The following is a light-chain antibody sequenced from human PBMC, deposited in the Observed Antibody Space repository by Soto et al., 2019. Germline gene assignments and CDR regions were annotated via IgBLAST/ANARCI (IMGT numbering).Light chain of an antibody. V-gene: IGLV2-11*01. J-gene: IGLJ1*01. CDR2: DVS. CDR1: SSDVGGYNY. Sequence: QSVLTQPRSVSGSPGQSVTISCTGTSSDVGGYNYVSWYQQHPGKAPKLMIYDVSKRPSGVPDRSSGSKSGNTASLTISGLQAEDEADYYCCSYAGSYTLGGFGNGTKFTV. CDR3: CSYAGSYTLGG.